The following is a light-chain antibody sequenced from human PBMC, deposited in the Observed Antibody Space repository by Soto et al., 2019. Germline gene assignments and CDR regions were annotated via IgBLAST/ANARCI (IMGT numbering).Light chain of an antibody. V-gene: IGKV3-20*01. J-gene: IGKJ2*03. CDR3: QQYGNPPPYS. CDR2: GAS. Sequence: EIVLTQSPGTLSLSPGERTTLSCRASQSVSRSLLTWYQQKPGQAPRLLIYGASTRATGIADRISGSGTGTDFTLTISRLEPEDFAVYYCQQYGNPPPYSFGQGTK. CDR1: QSVSRSL.